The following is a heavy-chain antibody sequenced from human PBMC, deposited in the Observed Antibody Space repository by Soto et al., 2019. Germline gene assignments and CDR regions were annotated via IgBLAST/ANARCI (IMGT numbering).Heavy chain of an antibody. CDR1: GFTFSDHY. CDR3: ARARGTP. J-gene: IGHJ5*02. CDR2: TRNKANSYTT. D-gene: IGHD3-16*01. Sequence: EVQLVESGGGLVQPGGSLRLSCAASGFTFSDHYMDWVRQAPGKGLEWVGRTRNKANSYTTEYAASVKGRFTISRDDSKNSLYLQMNSLKTEDTAVYYCARARGTPWGQGTLVTVSS. V-gene: IGHV3-72*01.